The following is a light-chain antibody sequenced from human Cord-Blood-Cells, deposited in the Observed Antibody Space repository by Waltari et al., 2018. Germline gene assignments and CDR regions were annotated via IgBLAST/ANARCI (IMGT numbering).Light chain of an antibody. CDR1: SSDVGSYNL. Sequence: QSALTQPASVSGSPGQSITISCTGTSSDVGSYNLVSWYQQHPGKAPKLMIYEVSKRPSGVSMRCSGSKSGNTAARTISGLQAEDEADYYCCSYAGSSTWGFGGGTKLTVL. CDR2: EVS. V-gene: IGLV2-23*02. CDR3: CSYAGSSTWG. J-gene: IGLJ3*02.